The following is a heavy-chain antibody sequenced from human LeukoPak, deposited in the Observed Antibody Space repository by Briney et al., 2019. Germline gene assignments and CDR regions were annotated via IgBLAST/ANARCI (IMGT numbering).Heavy chain of an antibody. D-gene: IGHD3-16*02. CDR2: IYTSGST. V-gene: IGHV4-4*07. J-gene: IGHJ4*02. CDR3: ARGRSDYVWGSYRYDRSHYYFDY. CDR1: GFSISSYS. Sequence: SETLSLTCTVSGFSISSYSWSWIRQPAGMGREGSGRIYTSGSTNYNPSLKSRVTMSVDTSKNQFSLKLSSVTAADTAVYDCARGRSDYVWGSYRYDRSHYYFDYWGQGALVTVSS.